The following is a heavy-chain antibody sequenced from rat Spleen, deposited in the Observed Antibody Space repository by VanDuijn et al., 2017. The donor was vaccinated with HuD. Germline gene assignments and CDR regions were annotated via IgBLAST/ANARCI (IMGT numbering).Heavy chain of an antibody. CDR2: IWTGGST. CDR3: TRGLGDY. Sequence: QVQLKESGPGLVQPSQTLSLTCTVSGFSLTSYHVSWVRQPPGKGLEWMGVIWTGGSTAYNSSFKSRLSISRDTSQSQVFLKMNSLQTDDTAIYICTRGLGDYWGQGVMVTVSS. J-gene: IGHJ2*01. D-gene: IGHD5-1*01. V-gene: IGHV2-43*01. CDR1: GFSLTSYH.